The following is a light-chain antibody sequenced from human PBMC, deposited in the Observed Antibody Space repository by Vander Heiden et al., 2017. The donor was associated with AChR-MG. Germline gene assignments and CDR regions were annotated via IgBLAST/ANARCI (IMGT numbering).Light chain of an antibody. Sequence: DIQMTQSPSSLSASVGDRVTITCRASQDISNSLAWYQLIPGKAPNHPLFAASTLGSGVPSRFIGSGSGTDYTLTISSLQPEYFASYFCQNDDTAPRTFGQGTKVEIK. V-gene: IGKV1-NL1*01. J-gene: IGKJ1*01. CDR1: QDISNS. CDR3: QNDDTAPRT. CDR2: AAS.